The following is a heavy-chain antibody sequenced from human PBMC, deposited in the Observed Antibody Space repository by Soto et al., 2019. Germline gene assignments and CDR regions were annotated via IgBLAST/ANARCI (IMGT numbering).Heavy chain of an antibody. J-gene: IGHJ5*02. CDR1: GFTVSSSY. CDR2: MYAGGTT. V-gene: IGHV3-66*01. CDR3: AREFRDGSNTRLAFDP. D-gene: IGHD2-15*01. Sequence: EMQLVESGEGLVQPGGSLRLSCAASGFTVSSSYMTWVRQAPWKGLEWVSVMYAGGTTYYAGSVKGRFTFSRDNSKNMLYLQMNNLRAEDTAVYYCAREFRDGSNTRLAFDPWGQGTLVTVSS.